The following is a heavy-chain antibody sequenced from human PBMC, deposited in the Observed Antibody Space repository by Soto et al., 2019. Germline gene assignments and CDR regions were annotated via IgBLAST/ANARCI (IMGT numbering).Heavy chain of an antibody. J-gene: IGHJ4*02. CDR3: ARDRLNPGYFEY. CDR2: ISTYNGNA. D-gene: IGHD6-6*01. V-gene: IGHV1-18*01. Sequence: ASVKVSCKASGYTFISYGLCGVRQAPGQGLEWMGWISTYNGNANYAQKFHGRVTMTTDTSTNTAHMELRNLRSDDTAVYYCARDRLNPGYFEYWGQGTLVTVSS. CDR1: GYTFISYG.